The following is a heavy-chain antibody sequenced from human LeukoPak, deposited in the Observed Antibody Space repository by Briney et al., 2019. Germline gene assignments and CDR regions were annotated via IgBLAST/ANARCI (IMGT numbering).Heavy chain of an antibody. V-gene: IGHV1-69*13. J-gene: IGHJ5*02. D-gene: IGHD2-15*01. CDR2: IIPIFGAA. Sequence: SVSVSCTPSGNTFSNYAISWVRQAPGQGLEWMGGIIPIFGAANYAQKFQGRVTITADESTNTAYMDLSSLRSEDTAVYYCARDALGCSGGSCYSSWFDPWGQGTLVTVSS. CDR3: ARDALGCSGGSCYSSWFDP. CDR1: GNTFSNYA.